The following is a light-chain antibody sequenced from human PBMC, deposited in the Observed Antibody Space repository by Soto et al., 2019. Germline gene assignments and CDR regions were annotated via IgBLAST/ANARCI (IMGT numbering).Light chain of an antibody. CDR2: DAS. CDR1: QSISSW. CDR3: QQYNSYSWT. Sequence: DIQMTQSPSTLSASVGDRVTITCRASQSISSWLAWYQQKPGEAPNLLIYDASSLESGVPSRFSGSGSGTEFTLTIKSLEPDDFATYYCQQYNSYSWTFGQGTKVDI. V-gene: IGKV1-5*01. J-gene: IGKJ1*01.